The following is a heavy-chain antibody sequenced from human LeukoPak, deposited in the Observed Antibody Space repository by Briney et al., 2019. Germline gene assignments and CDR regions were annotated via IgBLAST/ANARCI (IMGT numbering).Heavy chain of an antibody. CDR3: ARHRSSSSQWDY. Sequence: PPETLSLTCTVSGGSISSYYWSWIRQPPGKGLEWIGYIYYSGSTNYNPSLKSRVTISVDTSKNQFSLKLSSVTAADTAVYYCARHRSSSSQWDYWGQGTLVTVSS. D-gene: IGHD6-13*01. J-gene: IGHJ4*02. V-gene: IGHV4-59*08. CDR2: IYYSGST. CDR1: GGSISSYY.